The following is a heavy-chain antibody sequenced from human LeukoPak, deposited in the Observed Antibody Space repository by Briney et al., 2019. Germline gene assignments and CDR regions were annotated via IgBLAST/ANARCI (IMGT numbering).Heavy chain of an antibody. CDR1: GGTFSSYA. CDR3: AVAARPSYYYYYMDV. J-gene: IGHJ6*03. D-gene: IGHD6-6*01. Sequence: SVKVSCKASGGTFSSYAISWVRQAPGQGLEWMGGIIPIFGTANYAQKFQGRVTITADKSTSTAYMELSSLRPEDTAVYYCAVAARPSYYYYYMDVWGKGTTVTVSS. V-gene: IGHV1-69*06. CDR2: IIPIFGTA.